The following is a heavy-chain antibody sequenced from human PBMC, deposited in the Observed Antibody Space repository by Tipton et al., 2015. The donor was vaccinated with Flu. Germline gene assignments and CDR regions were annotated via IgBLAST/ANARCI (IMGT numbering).Heavy chain of an antibody. J-gene: IGHJ4*02. D-gene: IGHD3-16*02. CDR2: VYISGST. V-gene: IGHV4-61*02. CDR1: GDSIKSSSYY. Sequence: TLSLTCAVSGDSIKSSSYYWYWIRQSAGKGLEWIGRVYISGSTNYNPSLKSRVTISVDTSKNQFSLKLSSVTAADTAVYYCAGWTDYLWGNYRTFAYWGQGTLVTVAP. CDR3: AGWTDYLWGNYRTFAY.